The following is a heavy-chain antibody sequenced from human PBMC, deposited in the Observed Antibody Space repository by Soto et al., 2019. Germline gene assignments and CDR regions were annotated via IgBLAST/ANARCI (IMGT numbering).Heavy chain of an antibody. CDR3: AREGAYNDFWSGDWAY. D-gene: IGHD3-3*01. Sequence: EVQLVESGGGLVQPGGSLRLSCAASGFPFSSYWMHWVRLAPGKGLVWVSRINGAGSSTSYADSVKGRFTVSRDNAKNTLYLQMNSLSAEEMAVYYCAREGAYNDFWSGDWAYWGQGTVVTVS. CDR2: INGAGSST. CDR1: GFPFSSYW. V-gene: IGHV3-74*01. J-gene: IGHJ4*02.